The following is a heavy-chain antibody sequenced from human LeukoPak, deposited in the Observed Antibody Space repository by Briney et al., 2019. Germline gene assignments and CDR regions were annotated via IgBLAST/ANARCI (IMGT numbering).Heavy chain of an antibody. CDR3: VRGAGGPRNYVLDY. J-gene: IGHJ4*01. Sequence: PGGSLRLSCVASGFTFSGYWMHWVRQAPGMGLVWVSRLNSDGTTINYADSVKGRFTISRDNAKNTVYLQMSGLRDDDTALYFCVRGAGGPRNYVLDYWGQEPWSASPQ. CDR1: GFTFSGYW. D-gene: IGHD3-10*02. CDR2: LNSDGTTI. V-gene: IGHV3-74*01.